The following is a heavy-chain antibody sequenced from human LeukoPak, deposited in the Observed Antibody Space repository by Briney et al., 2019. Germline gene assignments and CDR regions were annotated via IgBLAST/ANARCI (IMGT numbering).Heavy chain of an antibody. Sequence: GGSLRLSCAASGFTFSGSAMHWVRQASGKGLEWVGRIRSKANSCATAYAASVKGRFTISRDDSKNTAYLQMNSLKTEDTAVYYCTRHAHCSSTSCFIDYWGQGTLVTVSS. V-gene: IGHV3-73*01. CDR2: IRSKANSCAT. CDR1: GFTFSGSA. J-gene: IGHJ4*02. D-gene: IGHD2-2*01. CDR3: TRHAHCSSTSCFIDY.